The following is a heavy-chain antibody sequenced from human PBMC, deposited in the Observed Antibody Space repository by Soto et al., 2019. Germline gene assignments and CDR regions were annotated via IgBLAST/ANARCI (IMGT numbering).Heavy chain of an antibody. Sequence: GGSLRLSCAASGFTFSGSAMHWVRQASGKGLEWVGRIRSKANSYATAYAASVKGRFTISRDDSKNTAYLQMNSLKTEDTAVYYCTSVPSLDYGDYGDYYYYGMDVWGQGTTVTVSS. CDR1: GFTFSGSA. CDR3: TSVPSLDYGDYGDYYYYGMDV. CDR2: IRSKANSYAT. D-gene: IGHD4-17*01. J-gene: IGHJ6*02. V-gene: IGHV3-73*01.